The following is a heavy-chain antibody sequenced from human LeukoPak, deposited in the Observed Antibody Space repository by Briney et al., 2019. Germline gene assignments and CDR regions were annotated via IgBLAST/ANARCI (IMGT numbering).Heavy chain of an antibody. CDR2: TSGSGGST. CDR1: GFTFSSYA. V-gene: IGHV3-23*01. J-gene: IGHJ4*02. D-gene: IGHD2-15*01. Sequence: GGSLRLSCAASGFTFSSYAMSWVRQAPGKGLEWVSATSGSGGSTYYADSVKGRFTISRDNSKNTLYLQMNSLRAEDTAVYYCAKDPQDCSGGACYTPGYYFDYWGQGTLVTVSS. CDR3: AKDPQDCSGGACYTPGYYFDY.